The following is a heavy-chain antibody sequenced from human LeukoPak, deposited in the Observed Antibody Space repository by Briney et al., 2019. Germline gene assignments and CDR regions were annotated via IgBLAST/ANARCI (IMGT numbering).Heavy chain of an antibody. Sequence: GGSLRLSCAASGFTFSSYSMNWVRQAPGKGLEWVSYISSSSSTIYYADSVKGRFTISRDNYKNTRYLQMNSLRAEDTAVYYCAKDGYYDSSGTGGYWGQGTLVTVSS. D-gene: IGHD3-22*01. CDR2: ISSSSSTI. CDR3: AKDGYYDSSGTGGY. V-gene: IGHV3-48*01. J-gene: IGHJ4*02. CDR1: GFTFSSYS.